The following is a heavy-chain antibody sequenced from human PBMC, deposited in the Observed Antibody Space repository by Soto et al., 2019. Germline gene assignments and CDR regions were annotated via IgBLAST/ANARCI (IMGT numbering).Heavy chain of an antibody. V-gene: IGHV4-39*01. J-gene: IGHJ4*02. CDR3: PTSEVH. CDR2: IYYSGST. CDR1: GGSISSSNW. Sequence: PSETLSLTCAVSGGSISSSNWWSWIRQPPGKGLEWIGSIYYSGSTYYNPSLKSRVTISVDTSKNQFSLKLSSVTAADTAVYYCPTSEVHWGQGTLVPVAS.